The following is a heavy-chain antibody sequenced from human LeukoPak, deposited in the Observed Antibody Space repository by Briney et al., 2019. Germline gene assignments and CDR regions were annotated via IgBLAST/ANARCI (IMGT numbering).Heavy chain of an antibody. D-gene: IGHD3-10*01. CDR1: GFTVSSNY. V-gene: IGHV3-7*01. CDR3: ARREYYYTGSTVDNWFDP. CDR2: IKQDGTEK. J-gene: IGHJ5*02. Sequence: PGGSLRLSCAASGFTVSSNYMSWVRQAPGKGLEWVADIKQDGTEKYYVDSVKGRFTISRDNAKNSLYLQMNSLRAEDTAVYYCARREYYYTGSTVDNWFDPWGQGILVTVSS.